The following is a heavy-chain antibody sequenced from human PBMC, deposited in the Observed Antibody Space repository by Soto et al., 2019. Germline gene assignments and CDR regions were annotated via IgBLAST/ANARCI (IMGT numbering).Heavy chain of an antibody. D-gene: IGHD3-22*01. V-gene: IGHV1-58*02. CDR2: IVVGSGNT. J-gene: IGHJ5*01. CDR1: GFTFTSSA. Sequence: SVKVSCKASGFTFTSSAMQWVRQARGQRLEWIGWIVVGSGNTNYAQKFQERVTITRDMSTSTAYMELSSLRSEDTAVYYCAAFCPFYYDVNWFVSWGQGTLVTVFS. CDR3: AAFCPFYYDVNWFVS.